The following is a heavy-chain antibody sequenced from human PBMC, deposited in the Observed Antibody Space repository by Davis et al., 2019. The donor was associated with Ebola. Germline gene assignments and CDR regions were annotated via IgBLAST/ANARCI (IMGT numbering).Heavy chain of an antibody. CDR2: ISTTSRTI. V-gene: IGHV3-48*04. CDR3: ASDPFLYSSSWTGVDY. J-gene: IGHJ4*02. D-gene: IGHD6-13*01. CDR1: GFTFSTYS. Sequence: GGSLRLSCAVSGFTFSTYSMSWVRQAPGKGLEWVSYISTTSRTIYYADSVKGRFTISRDNAKNSLYLQKNSLRAEDTAVYYCASDPFLYSSSWTGVDYWGQGTLVTVSS.